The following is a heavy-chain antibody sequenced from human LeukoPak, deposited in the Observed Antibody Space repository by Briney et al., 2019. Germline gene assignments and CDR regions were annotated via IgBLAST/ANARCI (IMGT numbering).Heavy chain of an antibody. J-gene: IGHJ2*01. Sequence: SETLSLTCTVSGDSVSNYYWSWIRQPPGKGLEWIGYIYHSGSTKYNPSLQSRVTMSFDTSKNELSLRLNSVTPADTAVYYCARIYYSSSYDYWYFDLWGRGTLVTVSS. CDR1: GDSVSNYY. CDR3: ARIYYSSSYDYWYFDL. D-gene: IGHD6-13*01. CDR2: IYHSGST. V-gene: IGHV4-59*02.